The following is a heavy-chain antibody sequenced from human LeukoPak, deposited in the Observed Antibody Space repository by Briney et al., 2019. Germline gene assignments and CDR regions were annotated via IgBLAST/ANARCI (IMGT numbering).Heavy chain of an antibody. D-gene: IGHD1-26*01. J-gene: IGHJ4*02. V-gene: IGHV5-51*01. CDR2: IYPGDSDT. Sequence: PGESLRISCKGSGYSFASYWIGWVRQMPGKGLEWMGIIYPGDSDTRYSPSFQGQVTISADKSISTAYLQWSSLKASDTAMYYCARHDESIVGATEYWGQGTLVTVSS. CDR3: ARHDESIVGATEY. CDR1: GYSFASYW.